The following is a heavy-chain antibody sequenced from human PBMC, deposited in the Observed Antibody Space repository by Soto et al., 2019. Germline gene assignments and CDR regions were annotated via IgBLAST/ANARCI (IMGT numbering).Heavy chain of an antibody. CDR1: GFTVNSHA. CDR3: AKDLHEFASFFFYGMDV. Sequence: GVSLRLSCAASGFTVNSHAMSWVRQAPGKGLEWVASISGSGDGTYYGDSVKGRFTISRDSSSSTLYLQMNNLRGEDTAVYYCAKDLHEFASFFFYGMDVWGQGTTVTVSS. D-gene: IGHD3-3*01. CDR2: ISGSGDGT. V-gene: IGHV3-23*01. J-gene: IGHJ6*02.